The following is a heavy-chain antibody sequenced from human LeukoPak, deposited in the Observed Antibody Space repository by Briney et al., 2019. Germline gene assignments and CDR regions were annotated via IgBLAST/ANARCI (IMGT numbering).Heavy chain of an antibody. V-gene: IGHV1-2*06. CDR3: ARNTPNYGDFDF. CDR2: INPNSGVT. D-gene: IGHD4-17*01. CDR1: GYTFTGYH. J-gene: IGHJ4*02. Sequence: ASVKVSCKASGYTFTGYHVHWVRQAPGQGLEWVGRINPNSGVTGYAQRFQGRVSMTRDTSITTAYMELSSLRSDDTAIYYCARNTPNYGDFDFWGQGTMVTVSS.